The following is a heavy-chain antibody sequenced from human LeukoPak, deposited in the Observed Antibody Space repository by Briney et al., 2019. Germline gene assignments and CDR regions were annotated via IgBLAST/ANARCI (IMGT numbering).Heavy chain of an antibody. Sequence: ASVKVSCKASGYTFTNHYVHWVRQAPGQGLEWMGWINPDSGDTSYAQKFQGRVTMTRDTSISTAYMELNRLRSDDTAVYYCASDSAATTGIGYDYWGQGTLVTVSS. V-gene: IGHV1-2*02. CDR1: GYTFTNHY. CDR3: ASDSAATTGIGYDY. CDR2: INPDSGDT. J-gene: IGHJ4*02. D-gene: IGHD1-26*01.